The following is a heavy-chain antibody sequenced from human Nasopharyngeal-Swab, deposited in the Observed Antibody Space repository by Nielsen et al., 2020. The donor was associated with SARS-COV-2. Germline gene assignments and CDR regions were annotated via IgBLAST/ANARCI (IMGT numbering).Heavy chain of an antibody. CDR3: ARDLYKDIVVVPAAEYYYYYYGMDV. D-gene: IGHD2-2*01. CDR2: ISTSGRTT. CDR1: GFTFSDYY. J-gene: IGHJ6*02. Sequence: GESLKISCAASGFTFSDYYMAWVRQAPGKGLEWLSYISTSGRTTDSADSVKGRFTISRDNAKNTLYLQMNSLRAEDTAVYYCARDLYKDIVVVPAAEYYYYYYGMDVWGQGTTVTVSS. V-gene: IGHV3-11*04.